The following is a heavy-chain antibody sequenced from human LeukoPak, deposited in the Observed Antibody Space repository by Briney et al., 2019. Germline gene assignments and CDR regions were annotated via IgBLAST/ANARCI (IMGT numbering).Heavy chain of an antibody. CDR1: GDSISGNY. CDR2: IYYSGST. CDR3: ARLGAADNLRYFDY. V-gene: IGHV4-59*08. Sequence: SETLSLTCTVSGDSISGNYWTWIRQPPGKGLEWIGYIYYSGSTNYNASLKSRVTISVDTSKNQFSLKLSSVTAADTAVYYCARLGAADNLRYFDYWGQGTLVTVSS. J-gene: IGHJ4*02. D-gene: IGHD1-26*01.